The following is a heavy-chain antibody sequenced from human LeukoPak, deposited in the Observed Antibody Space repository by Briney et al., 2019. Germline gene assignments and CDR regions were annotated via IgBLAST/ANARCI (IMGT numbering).Heavy chain of an antibody. J-gene: IGHJ3*02. CDR1: GFTFSSYS. Sequence: GGSLRLSFAASGFTFSSYSMNWVRQAPGKGLEWVSSISSSSSYIYYADSVKGRFTISRDNAKNSLYLQMNSLRAEDTAVYYCAREYPYDFWSGLDAFDIWGQGTMVTVSS. CDR3: AREYPYDFWSGLDAFDI. D-gene: IGHD3-3*01. V-gene: IGHV3-21*01. CDR2: ISSSSSYI.